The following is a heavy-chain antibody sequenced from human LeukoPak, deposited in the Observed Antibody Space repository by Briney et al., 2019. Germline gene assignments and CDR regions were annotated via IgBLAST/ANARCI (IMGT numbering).Heavy chain of an antibody. J-gene: IGHJ4*02. V-gene: IGHV3-33*03. CDR2: IWNDGSET. D-gene: IGHD5-12*01. Sequence: GGSLRLSCAASGFIFSNYGMHWVRQAPGKRLEWVAVIWNDGSETFHADSVKGRFTVSRDNAKNSLYLQMNSLRAEDTALYYCARGRGYSGYDDFRYWGQGTLVTVSS. CDR3: ARGRGYSGYDDFRY. CDR1: GFIFSNYG.